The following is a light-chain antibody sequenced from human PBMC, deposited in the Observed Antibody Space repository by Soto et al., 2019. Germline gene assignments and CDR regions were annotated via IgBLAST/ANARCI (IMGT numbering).Light chain of an antibody. Sequence: ETVVTQSPALLSVSPGDRVTLSGRAIQSVLTNLAWYQQKLGQAPKLLIYGASTRATGVPARFSGSGSGTEFILTISSLQSEDFAVYYCQQQSDWPWTFGQGTKVDIK. J-gene: IGKJ1*01. CDR2: GAS. V-gene: IGKV3-15*01. CDR1: QSVLTN. CDR3: QQQSDWPWT.